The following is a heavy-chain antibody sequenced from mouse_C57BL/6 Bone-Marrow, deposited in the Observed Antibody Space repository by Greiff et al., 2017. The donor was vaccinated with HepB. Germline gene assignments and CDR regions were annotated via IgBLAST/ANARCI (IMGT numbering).Heavy chain of an antibody. CDR3: AKTYYSNYEFAY. D-gene: IGHD2-5*01. Sequence: VKVVESGAELARPGASVKLSCKASGYTFTSYGISWVKQRTGQGLEWIGEIYPRSGNTYYNEKFKGKATLTADKSSSTAYMELRSLTSEDSAVYFCAKTYYSNYEFAYWGQGTLVTVSA. V-gene: IGHV1-81*01. CDR1: GYTFTSYG. CDR2: IYPRSGNT. J-gene: IGHJ3*01.